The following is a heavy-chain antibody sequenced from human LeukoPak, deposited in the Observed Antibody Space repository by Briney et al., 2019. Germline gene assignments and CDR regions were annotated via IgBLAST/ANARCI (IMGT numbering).Heavy chain of an antibody. CDR2: LSGSASST. CDR1: GFTFTTHA. D-gene: IGHD1-26*01. J-gene: IGHJ4*02. V-gene: IGHV3-23*01. CDR3: AKDALPHTDSYYFDF. Sequence: PGGSLRLSCTDSGFTFTTHAMHWVRQAPGKGVEWVSGLSGSASSTYYADSVKGRFTISRDNSKNTLYLHMNSLRADDTAVYYCAKDALPHTDSYYFDFWGQGTLVTVSS.